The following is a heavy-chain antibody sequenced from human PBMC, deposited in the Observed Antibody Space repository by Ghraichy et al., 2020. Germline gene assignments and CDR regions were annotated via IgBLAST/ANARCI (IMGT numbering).Heavy chain of an antibody. J-gene: IGHJ4*02. CDR3: AGVGAELGTYDY. CDR1: RFTFSSYY. CDR2: IKQDGSEK. D-gene: IGHD1-26*01. V-gene: IGHV3-7*03. Sequence: GESLRLSCAASRFTFSSYYMSWVRQAPGKGLEWVANIKQDGSEKYYVDSVKGRFTISRDNAKNSLYLQMNSLRAEDTAVYYCAGVGAELGTYDYWGQGTLVTVSS.